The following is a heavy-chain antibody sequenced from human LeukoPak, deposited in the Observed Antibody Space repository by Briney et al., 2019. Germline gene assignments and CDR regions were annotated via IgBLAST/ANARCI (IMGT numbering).Heavy chain of an antibody. CDR2: IYYSGST. CDR1: GGSISSGGYY. J-gene: IGHJ5*02. Sequence: SSETLSLTCTVSGGSISSGGYYWSWIRQHPGKGLEWIGYIYYSGSTYYNPSLKSRVTISVDTSKNQFSLKQSSVTAADTAVYYCARQYYYDSSGFPNWFDPWGQGTLVTVSS. D-gene: IGHD3-22*01. CDR3: ARQYYYDSSGFPNWFDP. V-gene: IGHV4-31*03.